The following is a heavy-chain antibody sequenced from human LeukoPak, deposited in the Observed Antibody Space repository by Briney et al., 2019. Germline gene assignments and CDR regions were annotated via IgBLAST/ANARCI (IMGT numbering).Heavy chain of an antibody. CDR2: TNNSGSS. CDR3: ARFQSRYENLRSDI. CDR1: GGSMSSGDYY. V-gene: IGHV4-30-4*08. D-gene: IGHD3-16*01. J-gene: IGHJ3*02. Sequence: SETLSLTCTVSGGSMSSGDYYYTWMPQAPGKDLVWIGFTNNSGSSYEIPALNRRSTISIDSYNNQFFLMLRPITADTTADYYCARFQSRYENLRSDIWGPGTMVTVSS.